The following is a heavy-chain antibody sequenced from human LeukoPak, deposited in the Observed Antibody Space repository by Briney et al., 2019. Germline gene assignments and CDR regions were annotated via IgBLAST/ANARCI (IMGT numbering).Heavy chain of an antibody. CDR3: ARILTGIDP. Sequence: SETLSLTCSVSGGSISLSYYYWGWIRQPPGKALEWIGSVYYSGTTSYNPSLKSRVTISVDTSKNQFSLKLSSVTAADTAVYYCARILTGIDPWGQGTLVTVSS. CDR1: GGSISLSYYY. D-gene: IGHD3-9*01. CDR2: VYYSGTT. J-gene: IGHJ5*02. V-gene: IGHV4-39*07.